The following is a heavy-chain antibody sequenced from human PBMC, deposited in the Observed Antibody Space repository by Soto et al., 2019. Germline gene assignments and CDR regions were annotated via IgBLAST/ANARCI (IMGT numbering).Heavy chain of an antibody. D-gene: IGHD6-19*01. Sequence: QLQLQESGSGLVKPSQTLSLTCAVSGGSISSGGYSWSWIRQPPGKGLEWIGYIYHSGSTYYNPSLTSRVTISVDRSQNQFSLKLSSVTAADTAVYYCARAGGLGAVAADYWGQGTLVTVSS. J-gene: IGHJ4*02. CDR3: ARAGGLGAVAADY. V-gene: IGHV4-30-2*01. CDR1: GGSISSGGYS. CDR2: IYHSGST.